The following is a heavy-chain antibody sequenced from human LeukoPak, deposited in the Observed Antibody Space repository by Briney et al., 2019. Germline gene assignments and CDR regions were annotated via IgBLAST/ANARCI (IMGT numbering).Heavy chain of an antibody. J-gene: IGHJ4*02. Sequence: GASVKVSCKASGYTFTDYYMHWVRQAPGQGPEWMGWINPNSGGTNYAQKFQGRVTMTRDTSITTAYMELNRLRSDDTAVYYCARVGGFSYGYFDYWGQGTLVTVSS. D-gene: IGHD5-18*01. CDR1: GYTFTDYY. CDR3: ARVGGFSYGYFDY. CDR2: INPNSGGT. V-gene: IGHV1-2*02.